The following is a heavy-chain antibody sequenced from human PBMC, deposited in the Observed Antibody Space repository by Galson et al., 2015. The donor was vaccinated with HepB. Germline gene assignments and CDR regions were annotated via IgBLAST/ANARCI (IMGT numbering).Heavy chain of an antibody. J-gene: IGHJ6*03. D-gene: IGHD3-3*01. V-gene: IGHV3-21*01. CDR3: ARDESDFWSGYFKNHYMDV. CDR2: ISRTSSYK. Sequence: SLRLSCAASGFTFSSYSMNWVRQAPGKGPEWVSSISRTSSYKYYADSVKGRFTISRDNAKNSLDLQMNSLRAEDTALYYCARDESDFWSGYFKNHYMDVWGKGTTVTVSS. CDR1: GFTFSSYS.